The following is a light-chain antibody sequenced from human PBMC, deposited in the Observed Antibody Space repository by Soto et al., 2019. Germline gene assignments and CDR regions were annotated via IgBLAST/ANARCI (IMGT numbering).Light chain of an antibody. CDR3: CSYAGSSTFEKV. CDR1: SSDVGSYNL. Sequence: QSALTQPASVSGSPGQSITISCTGTSSDVGSYNLVSWYQQHPSKAPKLMIYEGSKRPSGVSNRFSGSKSGNTASLTISGLQAEDEADYYCCSYAGSSTFEKVFGGGTKLTVL. CDR2: EGS. V-gene: IGLV2-23*03. J-gene: IGLJ2*01.